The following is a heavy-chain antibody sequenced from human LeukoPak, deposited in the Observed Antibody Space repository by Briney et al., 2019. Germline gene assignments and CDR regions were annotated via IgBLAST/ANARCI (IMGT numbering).Heavy chain of an antibody. D-gene: IGHD5-12*01. CDR3: ARDGQYSGSFDY. CDR2: ISSSGSTI. CDR1: GFTFSIYA. J-gene: IGHJ4*02. V-gene: IGHV3-48*03. Sequence: AGSLPLSCAASGFTFSIYAMNWVRQAPGKGLEWVSYISSSGSTIYYADSVKGRFTISRDNDKNSLYLHMNSLRAEDTAVYYCARDGQYSGSFDYWGQRTVVTVSS.